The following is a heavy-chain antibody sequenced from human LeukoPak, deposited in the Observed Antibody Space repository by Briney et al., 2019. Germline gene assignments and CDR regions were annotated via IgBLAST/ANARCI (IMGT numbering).Heavy chain of an antibody. CDR3: AKAYSGSYSFDY. Sequence: GGSLRLSCAASGFTFDDYAMHWVRLAPGKGLEWVSGISWNSGSIGYADSVKGRFTISRDNAKNSLYLQMNSLRAEDTALYYCAKAYSGSYSFDYWGQGTLVTVSS. CDR1: GFTFDDYA. V-gene: IGHV3-9*01. J-gene: IGHJ4*02. D-gene: IGHD1-26*01. CDR2: ISWNSGSI.